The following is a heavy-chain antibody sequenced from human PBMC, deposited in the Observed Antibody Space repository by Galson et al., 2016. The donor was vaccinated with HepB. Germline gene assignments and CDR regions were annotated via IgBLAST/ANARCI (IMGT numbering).Heavy chain of an antibody. Sequence: SVKVSCKASGYTYTDYYVHWVRQAPGLGLEWMGRINSNSGEANYAQRFPGRFTMTRDTSISTTYMEMSRLRSHDTAIYYCVRGDVVVVPAEYNWFDPWGQGTLVTVSS. J-gene: IGHJ5*02. CDR3: VRGDVVVVPAEYNWFDP. CDR2: INSNSGEA. V-gene: IGHV1-2*06. CDR1: GYTYTDYY. D-gene: IGHD2-2*01.